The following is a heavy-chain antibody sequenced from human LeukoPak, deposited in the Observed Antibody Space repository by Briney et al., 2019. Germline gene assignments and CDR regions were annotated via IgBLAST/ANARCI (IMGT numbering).Heavy chain of an antibody. CDR3: ARDWPARRIAVAGGGYFDY. V-gene: IGHV6-1*01. CDR1: GDSVSSNGAA. CDR2: TYYRSKWYN. D-gene: IGHD6-19*01. J-gene: IGHJ4*02. Sequence: SQTLSLTCAISGDSVSSNGAAWNWLRQSPSRGLEWLGRTYYRSKWYNDYAVSVKSRITINPDTSKNQFSLQLNSVTPEDTAVYYCARDWPARRIAVAGGGYFDYWGQGTLVTVSS.